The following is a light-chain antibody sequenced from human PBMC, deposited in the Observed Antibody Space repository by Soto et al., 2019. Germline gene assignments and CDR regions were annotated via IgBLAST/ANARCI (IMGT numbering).Light chain of an antibody. J-gene: IGLJ2*01. CDR2: SDN. CDR3: SSFTSTNTVL. Sequence: QSVLTQPPSASGTPGQRVTISCSGSSSNIGTNTVIWYQQLPGAAPKLLIYSDNQRPSGVPDRFSGSKSGTSASLAISGLQAEDEGHYYCSSFTSTNTVLFGGGTKLTVL. CDR1: SSNIGTNT. V-gene: IGLV1-44*01.